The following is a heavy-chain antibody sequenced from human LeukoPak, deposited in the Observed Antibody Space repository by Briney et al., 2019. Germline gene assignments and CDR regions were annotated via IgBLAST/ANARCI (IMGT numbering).Heavy chain of an antibody. CDR1: GFTFSTYA. Sequence: GGSLRLSCAASGFTFSTYAMSWVRQAPGKGLEWVSVISGSGDSTYYADSVKGRFTIPRDNSKNTLYLQMNSLRAEDTAIYYCAKEVPDFDYWGQGTLVTVSS. V-gene: IGHV3-23*01. CDR2: ISGSGDST. J-gene: IGHJ4*02. CDR3: AKEVPDFDY. D-gene: IGHD4/OR15-4a*01.